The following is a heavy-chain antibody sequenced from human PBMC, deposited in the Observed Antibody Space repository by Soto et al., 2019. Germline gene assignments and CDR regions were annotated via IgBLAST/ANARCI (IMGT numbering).Heavy chain of an antibody. J-gene: IGHJ4*02. CDR3: ARQKAYSSSWYGDY. V-gene: IGHV4-39*01. CDR1: GGSISSSSYY. D-gene: IGHD6-13*01. Sequence: QLQLQESGPGLVKPSETLSLTCTVSGGSISSSSYYWGWIRQPPGKGLEWIGSIYYSGSTYYNPTLKSRVTISVDTYKNQFSLKLSSVTAADTAVYYCARQKAYSSSWYGDYWGQGTLVTVSS. CDR2: IYYSGST.